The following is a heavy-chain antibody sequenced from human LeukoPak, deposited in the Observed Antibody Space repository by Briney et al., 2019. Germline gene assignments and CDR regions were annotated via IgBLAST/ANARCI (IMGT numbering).Heavy chain of an antibody. CDR3: ARDTGASFDY. CDR2: IKQDGSEK. D-gene: IGHD1-14*01. CDR1: GFRYSHYG. J-gene: IGHJ4*02. Sequence: PGGSLRLSCVASGFRYSHYGMNWVRQAPGKGLEWVANIKQDGSEKYYVDSVKGRFTISRDNAKNSLYLQMNSLRAEDTAVYYCARDTGASFDYWGQGTLVTVSS. V-gene: IGHV3-7*01.